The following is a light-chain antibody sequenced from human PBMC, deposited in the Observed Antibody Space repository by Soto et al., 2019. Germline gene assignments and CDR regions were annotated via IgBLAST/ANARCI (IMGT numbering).Light chain of an antibody. Sequence: EIVMTQSPATLSVSPGERATLSCRASQSVSSNLAWYQQKPGQAPRLLIYGASTRATGIPARFSGSGSGTEFTLTISSLQSEDFEVYYCQPYNNWPPWKFGQGTKVEIK. CDR1: QSVSSN. V-gene: IGKV3-15*01. J-gene: IGKJ1*01. CDR3: QPYNNWPPWK. CDR2: GAS.